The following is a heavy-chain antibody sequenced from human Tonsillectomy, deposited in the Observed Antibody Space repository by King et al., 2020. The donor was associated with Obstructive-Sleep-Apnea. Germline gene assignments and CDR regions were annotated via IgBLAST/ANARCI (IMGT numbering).Heavy chain of an antibody. Sequence: QLQESGPGLVKPSQTLSLTCTVSGGSISSGGYYWNWIRQLPGKGLEWIGYIYYSGSTYYNPSLKSRVTISVDTSKNQFSLKLSSVTAADPAVYYCARADGIVSNFDYWGQGTLVTVSS. V-gene: IGHV4-31*03. J-gene: IGHJ4*02. CDR1: GGSISSGGYY. D-gene: IGHD3-22*01. CDR3: ARADGIVSNFDY. CDR2: IYYSGST.